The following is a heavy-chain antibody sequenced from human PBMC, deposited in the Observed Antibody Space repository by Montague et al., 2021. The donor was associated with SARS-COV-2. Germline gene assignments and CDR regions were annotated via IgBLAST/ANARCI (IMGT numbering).Heavy chain of an antibody. Sequence: SETLSLTCHVYGASFSGYYWSWVRQSPGKGLEWIGEVINSGTTNYNPSLKGRATISIDSSNDRFSLRLTSLTAADTGVYYCASGEFFYYGSGNYYRSALDDWGQGTTVTVSS. CDR2: VINSGTT. CDR1: GASFSGYY. V-gene: IGHV4-34*12. CDR3: ASGEFFYYGSGNYYRSALDD. J-gene: IGHJ6*02. D-gene: IGHD3-10*01.